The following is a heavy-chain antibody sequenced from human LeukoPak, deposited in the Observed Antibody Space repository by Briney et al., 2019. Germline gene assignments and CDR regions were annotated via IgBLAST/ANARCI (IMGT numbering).Heavy chain of an antibody. V-gene: IGHV3-9*01. CDR2: ISWNSGSI. CDR3: AKGGDYDSSGYYPTSYYGMDV. Sequence: RTGRSLRLSCAASGFTFDDYAMPWVRQAPGKGLEWVSGISWNSGSIGYADSVKGRFTISRDNAKNSLYLQMNSLRAEDTALYYCAKGGDYDSSGYYPTSYYGMDVWGQGTTVTVSS. D-gene: IGHD3-22*01. CDR1: GFTFDDYA. J-gene: IGHJ6*02.